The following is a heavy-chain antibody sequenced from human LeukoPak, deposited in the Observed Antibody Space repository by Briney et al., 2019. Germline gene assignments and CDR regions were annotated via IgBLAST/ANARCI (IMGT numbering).Heavy chain of an antibody. D-gene: IGHD3-22*01. Sequence: ASQTLSLTCIVSGGPISSYYWRWIRQPPRKGLESIRHIYYSGSTNYNPSLNSRVTISVDTSKNQFSLKLSSVTAVDTALYYCARSIDYYDSSGPDYWGQGTLVTVSS. V-gene: IGHV4-59*01. J-gene: IGHJ4*02. CDR2: IYYSGST. CDR3: ARSIDYYDSSGPDY. CDR1: GGPISSYY.